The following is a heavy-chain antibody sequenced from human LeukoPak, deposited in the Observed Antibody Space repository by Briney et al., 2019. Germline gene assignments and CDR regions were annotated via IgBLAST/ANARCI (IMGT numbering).Heavy chain of an antibody. D-gene: IGHD3-22*01. CDR2: IYYSGST. J-gene: IGHJ4*02. V-gene: IGHV4-39*01. CDR3: AGLKESSSGYYYIFYFDY. Sequence: SETLSLTCTVSGGSISSSSYYWGWIRQPPGKGLEWIGSIYYSGSTYYNPSLKSRVTISVDTSKNQFSLKLSSVTAADTAVYYCAGLKESSSGYYYIFYFDYWGQGTLVTVSS. CDR1: GGSISSSSYY.